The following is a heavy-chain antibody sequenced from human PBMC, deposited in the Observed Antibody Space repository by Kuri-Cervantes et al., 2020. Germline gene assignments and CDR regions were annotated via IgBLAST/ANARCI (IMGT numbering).Heavy chain of an antibody. D-gene: IGHD5-24*01. J-gene: IGHJ6*02. Sequence: GESLKISCAASGFTFSSYGMHWVRQAPGKGLEWVAVIWYDGSNKYYADSVKGRFTISRDNSKNTLYQQMNSLRAEDTAVYYCAREIMVGWLQHTYGMDVWGQGTTVTVSS. CDR3: AREIMVGWLQHTYGMDV. CDR2: IWYDGSNK. V-gene: IGHV3-30*19. CDR1: GFTFSSYG.